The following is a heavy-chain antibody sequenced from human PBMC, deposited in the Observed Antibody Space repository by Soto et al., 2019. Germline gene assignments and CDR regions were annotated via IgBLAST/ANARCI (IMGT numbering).Heavy chain of an antibody. D-gene: IGHD2-2*02. CDR3: ARVSKVCSSTSCYTVAAFDV. V-gene: IGHV1-18*04. J-gene: IGHJ3*01. CDR2: INTYNGNT. CDR1: SYTFTSNG. Sequence: VASVKVSCKASSYTFTSNGISWVRQAPGQGLEWLGWINTYNGNTNYAQKFPGRVSMTTDTSVSTAYMELMSLTSDDTAVYYCARVSKVCSSTSCYTVAAFDVWGQGTLVTVSS.